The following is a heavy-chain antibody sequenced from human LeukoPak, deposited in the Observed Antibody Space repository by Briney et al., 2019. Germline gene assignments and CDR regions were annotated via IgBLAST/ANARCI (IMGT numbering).Heavy chain of an antibody. J-gene: IGHJ5*01. Sequence: PGGSLRLSCAASGFTFSSYAMHWVRQAPGKGLEWVAVISYDGSNKYYADSVKGRFTISRDNAKNSLYLQMNSLRAEDTALYYCAKDIRSYSSGWFDYWGQGTLVTVSS. D-gene: IGHD6-19*01. CDR3: AKDIRSYSSGWFDY. V-gene: IGHV3-30-3*01. CDR1: GFTFSSYA. CDR2: ISYDGSNK.